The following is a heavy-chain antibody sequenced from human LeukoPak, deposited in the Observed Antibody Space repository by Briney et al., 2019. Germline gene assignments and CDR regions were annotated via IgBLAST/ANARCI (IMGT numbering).Heavy chain of an antibody. Sequence: PGRSLRLSCAASGFTFTSYAVHWVRQAPGKGLEWLAVISYSGSNKYYADSVKGRFTISRDNSKNTLYLQMNSLRAEDAAVYYCARDAVNYYDSSGYYYPGDYWGQGTLVTVSS. V-gene: IGHV3-30*01. D-gene: IGHD3-22*01. CDR2: ISYSGSNK. CDR1: GFTFTSYA. CDR3: ARDAVNYYDSSGYYYPGDY. J-gene: IGHJ4*02.